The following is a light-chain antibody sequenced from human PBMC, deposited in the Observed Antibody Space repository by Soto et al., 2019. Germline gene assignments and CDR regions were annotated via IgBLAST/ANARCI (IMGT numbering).Light chain of an antibody. CDR2: DAS. J-gene: IGKJ4*01. Sequence: EIVLTQSPATLSLSPGERATLSCRASQSVSSYLAWYQQKPGQAPRLLIYDASNRATGIPARFSGSGSGTDFTLTISRLEPEDLAVYYCQQRSNWPTFGGGTKV. CDR1: QSVSSY. V-gene: IGKV3-11*01. CDR3: QQRSNWPT.